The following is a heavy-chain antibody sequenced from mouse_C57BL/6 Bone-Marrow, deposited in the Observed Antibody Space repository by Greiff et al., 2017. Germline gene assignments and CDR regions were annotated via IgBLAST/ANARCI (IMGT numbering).Heavy chain of an antibody. J-gene: IGHJ4*01. Sequence: VKLMESGAELARPGASVKLSCKASGYTFTSYGISWVKQRTGQGLEWIGEIYPRSGNTYYNEKFKGKATLTADKSSSTAYMELRSLTSEDSAVYFCARFAGYAMDYWGQGTSVTVSS. CDR1: GYTFTSYG. CDR2: IYPRSGNT. V-gene: IGHV1-81*01. CDR3: ARFAGYAMDY.